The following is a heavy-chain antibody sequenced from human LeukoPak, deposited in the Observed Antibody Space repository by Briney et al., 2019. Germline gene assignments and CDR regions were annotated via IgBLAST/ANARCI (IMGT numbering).Heavy chain of an antibody. Sequence: ASVKVSCKASGYTFTGYYMHWVRQAPGQGLEWMGWINPNSGGTNYAQKFQGRVTMTRNTSISTAYMELSSLRSEDTAVYYCARDGGYSYGDYYYYYMDVWGKGTTVTISS. V-gene: IGHV1-2*02. CDR1: GYTFTGYY. CDR3: ARDGGYSYGDYYYYYMDV. D-gene: IGHD5-18*01. CDR2: INPNSGGT. J-gene: IGHJ6*03.